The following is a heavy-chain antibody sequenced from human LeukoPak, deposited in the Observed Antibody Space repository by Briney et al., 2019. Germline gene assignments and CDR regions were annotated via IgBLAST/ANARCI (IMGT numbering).Heavy chain of an antibody. J-gene: IGHJ4*02. CDR3: AKDGGAYNWDY. CDR1: GFTVSTNY. V-gene: IGHV3-23*01. CDR2: ISGSGAYT. Sequence: GGSLRLSCAASGFTVSTNYMNWVRQAPGKGLEWVSGISGSGAYTYYADSVKGRFTISRDNSKNTLYLRMNSLRAEDTAVYYCAKDGGAYNWDYWGQGTLVTVSS. D-gene: IGHD1-20*01.